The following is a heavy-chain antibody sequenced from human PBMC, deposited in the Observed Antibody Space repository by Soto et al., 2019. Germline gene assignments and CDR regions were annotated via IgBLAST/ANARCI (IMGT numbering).Heavy chain of an antibody. CDR1: GFTFGDYA. CDR3: TAGKLYPSLDFDY. J-gene: IGHJ4*02. D-gene: IGHD2-8*01. Sequence: GGSLRLSCTASGFTFGDYAMSWVRQAPGKRLEWVGFIRSKAYGGTTEYDASVKGRFTISRDDSKSIAYLQINRMRTEDTAVYYCTAGKLYPSLDFDYWGQGT. V-gene: IGHV3-49*04. CDR2: IRSKAYGGTT.